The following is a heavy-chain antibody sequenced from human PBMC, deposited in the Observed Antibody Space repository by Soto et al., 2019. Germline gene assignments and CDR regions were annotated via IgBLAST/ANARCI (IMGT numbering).Heavy chain of an antibody. CDR1: GVTFSSYW. Sequence: PGGSLRLSCAASGVTFSSYWMSWVRQAPGKGLEWVANIKQDGSEKYYADSVKGRFTISGDNSKNTLYLQMNSLRAEDTAVYYCANDPILYCSGGSSRPFDFWGQGTLVTV. V-gene: IGHV3-7*05. D-gene: IGHD2-15*01. CDR2: IKQDGSEK. CDR3: ANDPILYCSGGSSRPFDF. J-gene: IGHJ4*02.